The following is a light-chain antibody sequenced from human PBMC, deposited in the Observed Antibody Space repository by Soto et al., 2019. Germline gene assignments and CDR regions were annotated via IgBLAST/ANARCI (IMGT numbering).Light chain of an antibody. V-gene: IGLV1-51*01. CDR3: GSWNSSLSAYV. J-gene: IGLJ1*01. CDR1: SSNIGGNS. Sequence: VLTQPPSVSAAPGQKVTISCSGSSSNIGGNSVSWYQQLPGTAPKLLIYDDNKRPSGTPDRFSGSKSGTSATLGITGFQTGDEAYYYCGSWNSSLSAYVFGTGPKVTAL. CDR2: DDN.